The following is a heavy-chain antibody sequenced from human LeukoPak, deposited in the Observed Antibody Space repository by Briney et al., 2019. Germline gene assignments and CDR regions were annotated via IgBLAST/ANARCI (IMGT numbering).Heavy chain of an antibody. D-gene: IGHD3-22*01. CDR1: GFTFSSYG. CDR2: ISYDGSNK. J-gene: IGHJ6*02. V-gene: IGHV3-30*03. Sequence: PGGSLRLSCAASGFTFSSYGMHWVRQAPGKGLEWVAVISYDGSNKYYADSVKGRFTISRDNAKNSLYLQMNSLRAEDTAVYYCARDPIAYYYDSSGYSYYYYYGMDVWGQGTTVTVSS. CDR3: ARDPIAYYYDSSGYSYYYYYGMDV.